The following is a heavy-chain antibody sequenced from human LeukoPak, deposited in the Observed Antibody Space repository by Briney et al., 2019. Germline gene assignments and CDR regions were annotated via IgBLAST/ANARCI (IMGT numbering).Heavy chain of an antibody. CDR3: VRVGQLVYYFDY. V-gene: IGHV3-23*01. Sequence: PGGSLRLSCAASGFTFSSYAMSWVRQAPGKGLEWVSAISGSGGSTYYADSVKGRFTISRDNSKNTLYLQMNSLRAEDTAVYYCVRVGQLVYYFDYWGQGTLVTVSS. CDR2: ISGSGGST. D-gene: IGHD6-6*01. J-gene: IGHJ4*02. CDR1: GFTFSSYA.